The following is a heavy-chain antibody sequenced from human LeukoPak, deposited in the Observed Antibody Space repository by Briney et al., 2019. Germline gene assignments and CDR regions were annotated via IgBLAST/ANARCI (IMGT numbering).Heavy chain of an antibody. CDR1: GYTFTGYY. CDR2: INPNSGGT. CDR3: ARVGDYYGDRDWFDP. D-gene: IGHD3-10*01. Sequence: ASVKVSCKASGYTFTGYYMHWVRQAPGQGLEWMGWINPNSGGTNYAQKFQGRVTMTRDTSISTAYMELSRLRSDDTAVYYCARVGDYYGDRDWFDPWGQGTLVTVSS. V-gene: IGHV1-2*02. J-gene: IGHJ5*02.